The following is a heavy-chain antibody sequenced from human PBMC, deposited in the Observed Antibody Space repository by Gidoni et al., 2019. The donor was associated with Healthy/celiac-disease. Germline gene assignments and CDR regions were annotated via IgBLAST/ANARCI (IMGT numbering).Heavy chain of an antibody. CDR1: GGNFSSYA. J-gene: IGHJ4*02. Sequence: QVQLVQSGAEVKKPGSSVKVSCNASGGNFSSYAISWVRQAPGQGLEWMGGIIPIFGTASYAQKFQGRVTIAADKSTSTAYMELSSLRSEDTAVYYCASPYSSSWYELGYWGQGTLVTVSS. CDR3: ASPYSSSWYELGY. V-gene: IGHV1-69*06. D-gene: IGHD6-13*01. CDR2: IIPIFGTA.